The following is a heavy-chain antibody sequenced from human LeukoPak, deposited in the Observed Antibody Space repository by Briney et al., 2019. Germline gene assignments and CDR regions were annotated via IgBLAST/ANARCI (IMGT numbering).Heavy chain of an antibody. CDR1: GGSISSYY. J-gene: IGHJ6*03. D-gene: IGHD5-18*01. CDR3: ARDLGYGYYFYYYLDV. V-gene: IGHV4-4*07. CDR2: IHASGNT. Sequence: SETLSLTCTLSGGSISSYYWTWIRQPAGKGLEYLGRIHASGNTYYNPSLNSRVAISIDTSKNQFSLKVSSVAAADTAVYYCARDLGYGYYFYYYLDVWDKGTTVTVSS.